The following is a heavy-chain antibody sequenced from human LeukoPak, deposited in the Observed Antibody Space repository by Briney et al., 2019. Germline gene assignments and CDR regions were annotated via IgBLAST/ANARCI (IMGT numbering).Heavy chain of an antibody. V-gene: IGHV4-34*01. J-gene: IGHJ6*02. CDR2: INHSGST. CDR3: ARGGYSYGYSYYYYGMDV. D-gene: IGHD5-18*01. Sequence: SETLSLTCAVYGGSFSGYYWSWIRQPPGKGLEWIGEINHSGSTNYNPSLKSRVTVSVDTSKNQFSLKLSSVTAADTAVYYCARGGYSYGYSYYYYGMDVWGQGTTVTVSS. CDR1: GGSFSGYY.